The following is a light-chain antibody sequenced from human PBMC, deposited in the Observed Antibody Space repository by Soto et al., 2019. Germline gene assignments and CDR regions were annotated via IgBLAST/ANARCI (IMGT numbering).Light chain of an antibody. CDR1: SSNIGSNT. CDR3: AAWDDSLNGVV. CDR2: SNN. J-gene: IGLJ2*01. V-gene: IGLV1-44*01. Sequence: QPVLTQPPSASGTPGQRVTISCSGSSSNIGSNTVNWYQQLPGTAPKLLIYSNNQRPSGVPDRFSGSKSGTSASLAISGLQSEDEPDYYCAAWDDSLNGVVFGGGTKLTVL.